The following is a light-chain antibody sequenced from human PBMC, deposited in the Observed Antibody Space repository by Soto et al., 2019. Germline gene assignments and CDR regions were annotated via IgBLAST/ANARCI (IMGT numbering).Light chain of an antibody. V-gene: IGLV2-14*01. CDR1: SSDVGGYNY. Sequence: QAVVTQPASVSGSPGQSITISCTGTSSDVGGYNYVSWYQQHPGKAPKLMIYEVSNRPSGVSNCFSGSKSGNTASLTISGLQAEDEADYYCSSYTSSSTPLVFGTGTKVTVL. CDR2: EVS. CDR3: SSYTSSSTPLV. J-gene: IGLJ1*01.